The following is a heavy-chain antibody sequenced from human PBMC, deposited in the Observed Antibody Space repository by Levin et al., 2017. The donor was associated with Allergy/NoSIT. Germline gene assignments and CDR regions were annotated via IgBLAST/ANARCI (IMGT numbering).Heavy chain of an antibody. J-gene: IGHJ4*02. V-gene: IGHV3-23*01. D-gene: IGHD3-16*01. CDR3: AKDSSWTFGN. Sequence: PGGSLRLSCAASGFTFTNYAMTWVRQAPEKGLEWVSTISNTGGHTYYADSVKGRFTISRDNSKNMLYLQMSSLRAEDTAVYYCAKDSSWTFGNWGQGTLVTVSS. CDR2: ISNTGGHT. CDR1: GFTFTNYA.